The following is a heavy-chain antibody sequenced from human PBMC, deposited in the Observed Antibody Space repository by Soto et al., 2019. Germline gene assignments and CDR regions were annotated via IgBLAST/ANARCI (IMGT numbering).Heavy chain of an antibody. Sequence: GGSLSLSCAASGFTFSSYGMHWVRQAPGKGLEWVAVISYDGSNKYYADSVKGRFTISRDNSKNTLYLQMNSLRAEDTAVYYCAKLDIVVVVATQNMDVWGKGTTVTVSS. D-gene: IGHD2-15*01. CDR2: ISYDGSNK. J-gene: IGHJ6*03. V-gene: IGHV3-30*18. CDR1: GFTFSSYG. CDR3: AKLDIVVVVATQNMDV.